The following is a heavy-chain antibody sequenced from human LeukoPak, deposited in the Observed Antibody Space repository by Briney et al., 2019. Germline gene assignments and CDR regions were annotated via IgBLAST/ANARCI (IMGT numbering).Heavy chain of an antibody. CDR1: GGTFSSYA. CDR2: IIPIFGTA. D-gene: IGHD3-10*01. Sequence: SVKVSCKASGGTFSSYAISWVRQTPGQGLEWMGGIIPIFGTANYAQKFQGRVTITADKSTSTAYMELSSLRSEDTAVYYCARALYYYGSGSYHYNWFDPWGQGTLVTVSS. J-gene: IGHJ5*02. V-gene: IGHV1-69*06. CDR3: ARALYYYGSGSYHYNWFDP.